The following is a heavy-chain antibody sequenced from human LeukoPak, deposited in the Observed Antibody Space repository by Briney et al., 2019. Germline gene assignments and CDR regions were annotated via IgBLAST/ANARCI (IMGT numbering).Heavy chain of an antibody. J-gene: IGHJ4*02. CDR3: ARSNNGGWGYCDY. CDR2: IWYDRSNK. V-gene: IGHV3-33*01. Sequence: PGGSLRLSCAASGFSFSNYGMHWVRQAPGKGLEWVAVIWYDRSNKYYADSVKGRFTISRDNSKNTLYVQMSSLRAEDTAVYYCARSNNGGWGYCDYWGQGSLVTVSS. D-gene: IGHD3-16*01. CDR1: GFSFSNYG.